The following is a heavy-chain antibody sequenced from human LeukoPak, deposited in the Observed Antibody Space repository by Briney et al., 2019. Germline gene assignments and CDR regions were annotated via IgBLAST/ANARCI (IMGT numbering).Heavy chain of an antibody. CDR1: SGSISSGGYY. V-gene: IGHV4-31*03. D-gene: IGHD2-2*01. Sequence: SETLSLTCTVSSGSISSGGYYWSWIRQHPGKGLEWIGYIYYSGSTYSNPSLKSRVTISVDTSKNQFSLKLSSVTAADTAVYYCARGGDVVVPAAIPNWFDPWGQGTLVTVSS. CDR2: IYYSGST. CDR3: ARGGDVVVPAAIPNWFDP. J-gene: IGHJ5*02.